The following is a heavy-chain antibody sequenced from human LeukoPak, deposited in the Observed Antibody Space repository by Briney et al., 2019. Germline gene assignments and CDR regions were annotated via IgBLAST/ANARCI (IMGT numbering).Heavy chain of an antibody. Sequence: PGGSLRLSCAASGFTFTNYAIHWVRQAPGKGLEWIGSVYHSGNKYYNPSVRSRVTISVDPSKNQISLNLTSVTAADTAVYYCARELMPKNTSTGQPHGFDPWGQGTLVTVSS. D-gene: IGHD2/OR15-2a*01. CDR2: VYHSGNK. V-gene: IGHV4-38-2*01. J-gene: IGHJ5*01. CDR1: GFTFTNYA. CDR3: ARELMPKNTSTGQPHGFDP.